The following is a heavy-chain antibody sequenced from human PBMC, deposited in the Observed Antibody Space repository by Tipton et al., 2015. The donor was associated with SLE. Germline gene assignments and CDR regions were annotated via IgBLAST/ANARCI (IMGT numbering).Heavy chain of an antibody. CDR2: VYHSGSA. V-gene: IGHV4-38-2*01. J-gene: IGHJ4*02. D-gene: IGHD2-2*01. CDR1: GYSISSAYY. CDR3: ARSREAYCTTTSCPGVYGY. Sequence: GLVKPSETLSLTCAVSGYSISSAYYWGWIRQPPGKGLEWIGTVYHSGSASYNPSLKSRVTISVDTSKNHFSLKLSSVTAADTAVYYCARSREAYCTTTSCPGVYGYWGQGTLVTVSS.